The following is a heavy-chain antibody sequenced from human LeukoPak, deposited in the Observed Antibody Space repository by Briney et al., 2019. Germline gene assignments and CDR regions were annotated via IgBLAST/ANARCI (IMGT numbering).Heavy chain of an antibody. D-gene: IGHD6-6*01. Sequence: ASVKVSCKASGYTFTGYYMHWVRQAPGQGLEWMGWINPNSGGTNYAQKFQGRVTMTRDTSISTAYMELSRLRSDDTAVYYCARVRVVIAARLSWPDLWGRGTLVTVSS. J-gene: IGHJ2*01. CDR2: INPNSGGT. V-gene: IGHV1-2*02. CDR1: GYTFTGYY. CDR3: ARVRVVIAARLSWPDL.